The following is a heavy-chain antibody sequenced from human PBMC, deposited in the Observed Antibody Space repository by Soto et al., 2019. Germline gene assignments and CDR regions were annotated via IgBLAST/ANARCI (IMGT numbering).Heavy chain of an antibody. CDR1: GFTFSNFA. Sequence: GGSLRLTCAASGFTFSNFAMSWVRQAPGKGLEWVSGVPNDGSNTYYADSVRGRFTISRDNSKNTLYLQMNFLRAEDMAISYCAKETAAIGTPLFDSWGQGTLVTVSS. CDR3: AKETAAIGTPLFDS. J-gene: IGHJ4*02. D-gene: IGHD6-13*01. V-gene: IGHV3-23*01. CDR2: VPNDGSNT.